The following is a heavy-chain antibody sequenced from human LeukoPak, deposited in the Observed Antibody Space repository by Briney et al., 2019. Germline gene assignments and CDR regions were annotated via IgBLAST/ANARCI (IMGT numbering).Heavy chain of an antibody. V-gene: IGHV3-66*01. Sequence: PGGSLRLSCAASGFTFSSYSMNWVRQAPGKGLEWVSVIYSGGSTYYADSVKGRFTISRDNSKNTLYLQMNSLRAEDTAVYYCARDRNYDSSELGFDYWGQGTLVTVSS. J-gene: IGHJ4*02. D-gene: IGHD3-22*01. CDR3: ARDRNYDSSELGFDY. CDR2: IYSGGST. CDR1: GFTFSSYS.